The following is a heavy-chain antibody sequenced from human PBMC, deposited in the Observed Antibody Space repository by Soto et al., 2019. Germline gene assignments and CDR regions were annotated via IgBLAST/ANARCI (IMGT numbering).Heavy chain of an antibody. CDR2: IHYSGTT. CDR1: DDYISSYY. V-gene: IGHV4-59*01. CDR3: ARYNSYAIDY. J-gene: IGHJ4*02. Sequence: SETLSHTYTVSDDYISSYYWSWIRQPPGKGLEWIANIHYSGTTNYNPSLASRVTISVDTSKNQFSLKMTSVTAADRAIYFCARYNSYAIDYWGRGTLVTVSS. D-gene: IGHD2-8*01.